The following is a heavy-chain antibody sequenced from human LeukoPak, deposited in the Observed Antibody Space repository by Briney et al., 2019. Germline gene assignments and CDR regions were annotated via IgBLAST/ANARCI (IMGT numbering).Heavy chain of an antibody. CDR3: AKGSGSYYNVFDY. CDR2: ISWNSGSI. J-gene: IGHJ4*02. Sequence: GGSLRLSCAASGFTFDDYAMHWVRQAPGKGLEWVSGISWNSGSIGYADSVKGRFTISRDNAKNSLYLQMNSLRAEDTAFYYCAKGSGSYYNVFDYWGQGTLVTVSS. CDR1: GFTFDDYA. D-gene: IGHD3-10*01. V-gene: IGHV3-9*01.